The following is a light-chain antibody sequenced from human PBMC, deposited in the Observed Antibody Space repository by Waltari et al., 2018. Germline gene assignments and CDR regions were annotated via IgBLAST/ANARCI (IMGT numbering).Light chain of an antibody. J-gene: IGLJ3*02. Sequence: QSALTQPRSVSGSPGQSVTISCTGTSSDVGGYNYVSWYPQHPGKAPKLMIYDVSKRPSGVPDRFSGSKAGNTASLTISGLQAEDEADYYGCSYAGSYTWVFGGGTKLTVL. V-gene: IGLV2-11*01. CDR2: DVS. CDR1: SSDVGGYNY. CDR3: CSYAGSYTWV.